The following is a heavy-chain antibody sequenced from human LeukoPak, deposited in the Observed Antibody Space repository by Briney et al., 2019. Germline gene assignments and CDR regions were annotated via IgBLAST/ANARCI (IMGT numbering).Heavy chain of an antibody. D-gene: IGHD3-22*01. V-gene: IGHV3-23*01. CDR3: ATSPRARITMIVVVIRYLDY. J-gene: IGHJ4*02. CDR1: GFTFSSYA. CDR2: ISGSGGST. Sequence: PGGSLRLSCAASGFTFSSYAMSWVRQAPGKVLEWVSAISGSGGSTYYADSVKGRFTISRDNSKNTLYLQMNSLRAEDTAVYYCATSPRARITMIVVVIRYLDYWGQGTLVTVSS.